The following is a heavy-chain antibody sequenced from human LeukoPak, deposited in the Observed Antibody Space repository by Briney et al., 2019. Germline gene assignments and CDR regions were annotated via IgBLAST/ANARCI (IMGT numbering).Heavy chain of an antibody. CDR2: ISISSTYK. CDR1: GCTFTNYS. Sequence: GGSLTLSCAASGCTFTNYSMNWVRQTPRKGLEWVSSISISSTYKYYAHSVKGRFTISRDNARNSLYLQMNSLRVDDPAVYYCYPHYYGSGHLNWFDPWGQGTLVTVSS. CDR3: YPHYYGSGHLNWFDP. J-gene: IGHJ5*02. V-gene: IGHV3-21*01. D-gene: IGHD3-10*01.